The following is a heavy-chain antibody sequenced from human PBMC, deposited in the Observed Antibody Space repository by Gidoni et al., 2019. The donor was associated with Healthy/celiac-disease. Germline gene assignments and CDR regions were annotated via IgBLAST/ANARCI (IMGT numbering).Heavy chain of an antibody. CDR2: INHSGST. CDR3: ARVSSNPRKRKLGYCSSTSCSSGYYYYYGMDV. Sequence: QVQLQQWGAGLLKPSETLSLTCAVYGGSFSGYYWRWIRQPPGKGLEWIREINHSGSTNYNPALRSRVTISVDTPKNQFYLELSSVTAADTAVYYCARVSSNPRKRKLGYCSSTSCSSGYYYYYGMDVWGQGTTVTVSS. V-gene: IGHV4-34*01. CDR1: GGSFSGYY. D-gene: IGHD2-2*01. J-gene: IGHJ6*02.